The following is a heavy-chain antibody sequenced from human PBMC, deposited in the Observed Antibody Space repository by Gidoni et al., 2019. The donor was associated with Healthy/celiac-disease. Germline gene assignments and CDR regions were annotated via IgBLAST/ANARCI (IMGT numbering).Heavy chain of an antibody. V-gene: IGHV1-69*08. D-gene: IGHD6-19*01. Sequence: QVQLVQSGAEVKKPGSSVKVSCKASGGTFSSYTISWVRQAPGQGLEWMGRIIPIVGIANYAQKFQGRVTITADKSTSTAYMELSSLRSEDTAVYYCARDAFYSSGDWGQGTLVTVSS. J-gene: IGHJ4*02. CDR1: GGTFSSYT. CDR2: IIPIVGIA. CDR3: ARDAFYSSGD.